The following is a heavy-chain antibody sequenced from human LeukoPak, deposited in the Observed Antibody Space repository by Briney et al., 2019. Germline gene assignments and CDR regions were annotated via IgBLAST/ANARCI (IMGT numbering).Heavy chain of an antibody. Sequence: GGSLRLSCAASGFTFSILDMSWVRQAPGKGLEWVSLIYSGGSTSYADSVKGRFTISRDSFKNTLYLQMDSLRVEDTAVYYCAREAIAAPRSDAFDIWGQGTMVTVSS. V-gene: IGHV3-53*01. CDR2: IYSGGST. D-gene: IGHD6-13*01. CDR3: AREAIAAPRSDAFDI. J-gene: IGHJ3*02. CDR1: GFTFSILD.